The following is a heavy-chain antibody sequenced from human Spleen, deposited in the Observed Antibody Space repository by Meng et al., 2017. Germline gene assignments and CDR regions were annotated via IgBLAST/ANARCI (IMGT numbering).Heavy chain of an antibody. CDR3: ARPSDSSGHVDY. V-gene: IGHV3-66*02. Sequence: GESLKISCAASGFTFSSNYMSWVRQAPGKGLEWVSVIYSGGSTYYADSVKGRFTISRDNSKNTLYLQMNSLRAEDTAVYYCARPSDSSGHVDYWGQGTLVTVSS. D-gene: IGHD3-22*01. J-gene: IGHJ4*02. CDR2: IYSGGST. CDR1: GFTFSSNY.